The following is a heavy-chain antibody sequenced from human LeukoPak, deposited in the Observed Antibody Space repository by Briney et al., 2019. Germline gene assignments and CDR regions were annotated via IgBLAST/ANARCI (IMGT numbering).Heavy chain of an antibody. D-gene: IGHD4-17*01. Sequence: GGSLRLSCAASGFTFSSYAMSWVRQAPGKGLEWVSAISGSGGSTYYADSVKGRFTISRDNSKNTLYLQMNSLRAEDTAVYYCAKDLVLMTTVTLPLDCWGQGTLVTVSS. CDR1: GFTFSSYA. CDR3: AKDLVLMTTVTLPLDC. J-gene: IGHJ4*02. CDR2: ISGSGGST. V-gene: IGHV3-23*01.